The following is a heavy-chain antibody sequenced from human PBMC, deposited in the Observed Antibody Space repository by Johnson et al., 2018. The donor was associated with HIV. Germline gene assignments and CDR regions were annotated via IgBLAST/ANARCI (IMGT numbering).Heavy chain of an antibody. V-gene: IGHV3-72*01. D-gene: IGHD4-17*01. CDR2: TTDKLNSYTT. Sequence: VQLVESGGGLVQPGGSLRLSCVVSGFTFSDYYMDWVRQAPGKGLEWVGRTTDKLNSYTTKYAASVKGRFTISRDDSKKSLYLQINSLRTEDTAVYYCARDVADYGDYGRCAFDIWGQGTMVTVSS. J-gene: IGHJ3*02. CDR1: GFTFSDYY. CDR3: ARDVADYGDYGRCAFDI.